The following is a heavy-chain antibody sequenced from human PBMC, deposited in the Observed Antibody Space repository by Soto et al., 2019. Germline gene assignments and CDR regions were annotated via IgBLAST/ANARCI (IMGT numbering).Heavy chain of an antibody. CDR1: GYTFINYG. J-gene: IGHJ3*01. CDR3: VGWSAIVGGAEDVDV. D-gene: IGHD1-26*01. V-gene: IGHV1-18*01. CDR2: LSAYNGDT. Sequence: QVQLVQSGAEVKKPGASVRVSCKTSGYTFINYGITWVRQAPGQGLEWMGWLSAYNGDTSSSEKLPARFTMTTDTSTNTVYMDLRSLTSDDTAVYYCVGWSAIVGGAEDVDVWGQGTMVIVSS.